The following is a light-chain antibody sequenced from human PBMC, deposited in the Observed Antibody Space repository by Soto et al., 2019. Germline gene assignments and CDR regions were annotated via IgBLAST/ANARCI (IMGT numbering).Light chain of an antibody. CDR1: QSVSSTY. J-gene: IGKJ1*01. Sequence: EIVLTQSPGTLSLSPGERATLSCRASQSVSSTYLAWYQQRPRQAPRLLISGASSRATGIPDSFSGSGSGTDFIIFSSRLEPEVFSVDYLQQYRRSSTCGRGTKVEIK. CDR2: GAS. CDR3: QQYRRSST. V-gene: IGKV3-20*01.